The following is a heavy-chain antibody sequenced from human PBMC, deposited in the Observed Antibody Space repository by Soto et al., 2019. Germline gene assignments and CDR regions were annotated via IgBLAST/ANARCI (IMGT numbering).Heavy chain of an antibody. V-gene: IGHV1-8*01. CDR3: ARSIAAAGTFYYYYGMDV. D-gene: IGHD6-13*01. CDR1: GYTFTSYD. Sequence: ASVKVSCKASGYTFTSYDINWVRQATGQGLEWMGWMNPNSGNTGYAPKFQGRVTMTRNTSISTAYMELRSLRSEDTAVYYCARSIAAAGTFYYYYGMDVWGQGTTVTVSS. J-gene: IGHJ6*02. CDR2: MNPNSGNT.